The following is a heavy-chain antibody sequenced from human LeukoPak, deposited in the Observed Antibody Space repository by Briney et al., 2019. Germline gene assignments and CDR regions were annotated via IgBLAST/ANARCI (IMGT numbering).Heavy chain of an antibody. J-gene: IGHJ4*02. D-gene: IGHD3-16*01. V-gene: IGHV4-39*01. CDR2: VYSTGHA. Sequence: SETLSLTCTVSGDSLYYWGWIRQPPGKGLEWIGSVYSTGHANYNLSLKSRVTMSIDTSKNQLSLKLTSVTAADTAMYYCARHHTSSKPIDYWGQGTLVTVSS. CDR1: GDSLYY. CDR3: ARHHTSSKPIDY.